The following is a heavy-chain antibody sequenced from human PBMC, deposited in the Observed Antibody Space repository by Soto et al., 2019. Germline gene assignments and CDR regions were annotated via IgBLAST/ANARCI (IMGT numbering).Heavy chain of an antibody. Sequence: SETLSLTCTVSGGSISSGNNYWSWIRQHPGKGLEWIGYIYYSGSTYYNPSLKSRVTISVDTSKNQFSLKLSSVTAADTAVYYCAGQPTAGSYYDLGSYYYYYAMDVWGQGTTVTVSS. D-gene: IGHD3-10*01. CDR1: GGSISSGNNY. J-gene: IGHJ6*02. V-gene: IGHV4-30-4*08. CDR2: IYYSGST. CDR3: AGQPTAGSYYDLGSYYYYYAMDV.